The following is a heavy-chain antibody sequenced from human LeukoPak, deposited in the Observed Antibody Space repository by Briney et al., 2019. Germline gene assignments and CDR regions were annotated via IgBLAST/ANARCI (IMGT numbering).Heavy chain of an antibody. CDR3: AKGKSGDGGYFDY. V-gene: IGHV3-30*18. CDR2: ISYDGSNR. D-gene: IGHD1-26*01. Sequence: PGGSLRLSCAASGFTFSRNGMHWVRQAPGKGLEWVAVISYDGSNRYYADSVKGRFTISRDNYKNTLYLQMNSLRAEDTAVYYCAKGKSGDGGYFDYWGQGALVTVSS. CDR1: GFTFSRNG. J-gene: IGHJ4*02.